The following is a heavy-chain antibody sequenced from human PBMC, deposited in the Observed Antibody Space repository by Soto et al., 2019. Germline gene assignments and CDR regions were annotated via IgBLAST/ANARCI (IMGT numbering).Heavy chain of an antibody. V-gene: IGHV1-3*04. Sequence: QVQVVQSGAEVKKPGASVKVSCKASGITYTTYAIHWVRQAPGQGIEWMGWINTGNGNTRYSQRFQGRVTLTTDTSARTAYMDLSSLTSEDTAVYYCARAISGYVTWGQGTLITVSS. CDR2: INTGNGNT. D-gene: IGHD5-12*01. CDR1: GITYTTYA. J-gene: IGHJ5*02. CDR3: ARAISGYVT.